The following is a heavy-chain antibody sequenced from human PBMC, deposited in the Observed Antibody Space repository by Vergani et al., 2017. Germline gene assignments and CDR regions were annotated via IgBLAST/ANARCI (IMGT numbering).Heavy chain of an antibody. Sequence: QVQLVQSGSEVKKPGASVKVSCRASGYTFTNYALNWVRQAPGQGLEWMGWINSNSGNPTYAQGFKGRFVFSLDSSVSTSYLQINSLQPEDTAVYYCVGTRSGSCTGGSCYSGLFDPWGQGNLVTGSS. J-gene: IGHJ5*02. CDR2: INSNSGNP. V-gene: IGHV7-4-1*02. CDR1: GYTFTNYA. CDR3: VGTRSGSCTGGSCYSGLFDP. D-gene: IGHD2-15*01.